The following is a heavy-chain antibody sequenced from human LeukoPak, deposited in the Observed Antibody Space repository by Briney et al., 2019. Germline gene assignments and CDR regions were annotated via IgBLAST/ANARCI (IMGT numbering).Heavy chain of an antibody. CDR3: ARERGRD. J-gene: IGHJ4*02. CDR1: GYSFTSYW. D-gene: IGHD5-24*01. V-gene: IGHV5-51*01. CDR2: IYPGDSDT. Sequence: GESLKISCKGSGYSFTSYWSGWVRQMPGKGLEWLGIIYPGDSDTRYSPSFQGQVTISVGKSISTAYLQRSRRKAADTAMYYCARERGRDWGQGTLVTVSS.